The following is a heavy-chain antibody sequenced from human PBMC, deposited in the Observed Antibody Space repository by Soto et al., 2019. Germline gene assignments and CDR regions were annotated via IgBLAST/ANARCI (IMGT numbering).Heavy chain of an antibody. Sequence: VKLSCKDCRVTFSSCSMWSARHAPRQGLEWMGGIIPIFGTANYAQKFQGRVTITADESTSTAYMELSSLRSEDTAVYYFARVTEQQLAWWAFDFWGQGTLVTVSS. J-gene: IGHJ4*02. CDR2: IIPIFGTA. D-gene: IGHD6-13*01. CDR3: ARVTEQQLAWWAFDF. CDR1: RVTFSSCS. V-gene: IGHV1-69*13.